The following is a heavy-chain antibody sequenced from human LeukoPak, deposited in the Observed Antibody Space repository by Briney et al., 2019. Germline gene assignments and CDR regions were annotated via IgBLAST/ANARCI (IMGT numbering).Heavy chain of an antibody. CDR2: ISSSGSTI. CDR1: GFTFSSYE. D-gene: IGHD6-6*01. V-gene: IGHV3-48*03. J-gene: IGHJ4*02. Sequence: GGSLRLSCAASGFTFSSYEMNWVRQAPGKGLEWVSYISSSGSTIYYADSVKGRFTISRDNAKNSPYLQMNSLRAEDTAVYYCAREGGYSSSFWGQGTLVTVSS. CDR3: AREGGYSSSF.